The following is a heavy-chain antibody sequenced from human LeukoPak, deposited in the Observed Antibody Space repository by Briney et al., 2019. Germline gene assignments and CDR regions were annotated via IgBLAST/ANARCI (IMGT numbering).Heavy chain of an antibody. CDR1: GYSIRSGY. V-gene: IGHV4-38-2*02. J-gene: IGHJ5*02. D-gene: IGHD3-3*01. Sequence: SETLSLTCSVSGYSIRSGYWGWIRQPPGKGLEWIGTLSHSGSTNYNPSLKSRVTISVDTSKNQFSLKLSSVTAADTAVYYCARSSFWSGLFDPWGQGTLVTVSS. CDR3: ARSSFWSGLFDP. CDR2: LSHSGST.